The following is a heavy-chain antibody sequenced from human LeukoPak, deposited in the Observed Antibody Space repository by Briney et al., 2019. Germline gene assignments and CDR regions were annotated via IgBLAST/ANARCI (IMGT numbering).Heavy chain of an antibody. CDR1: GYSVTELS. CDR3: ATLDSYYDKSGRPLLPD. Sequence: GASVKVSCKVSGYSVTELSMHWVRQAPGLGLEWMGGFNREDAAPICAQQFQGRVTMTEDTSTDTAYMELSSLRSEDTALYYCATLDSYYDKSGRPLLPDWGQGTLVTVSS. D-gene: IGHD3-22*01. V-gene: IGHV1-24*01. CDR2: FNREDAAP. J-gene: IGHJ4*02.